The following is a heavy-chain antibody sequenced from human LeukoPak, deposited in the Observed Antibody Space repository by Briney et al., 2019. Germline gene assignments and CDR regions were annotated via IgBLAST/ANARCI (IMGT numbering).Heavy chain of an antibody. CDR1: GGSISRGDYY. CDR3: VRTIAGWHGDY. J-gene: IGHJ4*02. Sequence: SETLSLTCTVSGGSISRGDYYWSWIRQPPGKGLEWIGYINYGGSTYYHPSLKSRVTISVDTSNNQFSLKLSSVTAADTAVYYCVRTIAGWHGDYWGQGTLVTVSS. CDR2: INYGGST. V-gene: IGHV4-30-4*01. D-gene: IGHD6-19*01.